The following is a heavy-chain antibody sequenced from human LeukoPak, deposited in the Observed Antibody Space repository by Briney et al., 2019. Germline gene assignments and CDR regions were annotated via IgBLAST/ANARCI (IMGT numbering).Heavy chain of an antibody. V-gene: IGHV4-59*01. CDR2: IYYSGST. J-gene: IGHJ4*02. D-gene: IGHD6-13*01. Sequence: PSETLSLTCTVSGGSISSYYWSWIRQPPGKGLEWIGYIYYSGSTNYNPSLKSRVTISVDTSKNQFSLKLSSVTAADTAVYYCARLGAAAGDYWGQGTLVTVSS. CDR3: ARLGAAAGDY. CDR1: GGSISSYY.